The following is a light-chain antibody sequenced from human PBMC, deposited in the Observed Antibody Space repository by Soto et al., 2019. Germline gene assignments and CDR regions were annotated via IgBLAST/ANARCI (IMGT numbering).Light chain of an antibody. Sequence: ERVMTQSPATLSVSPGERATLSCRASQSVGSNLAWYRQKPGQAPRLLIYRISVRAADVPTRFSGSGSGTEFTLTITSLQSEDFGTYYCQQYTQWPITFGQGTRLEIK. CDR1: QSVGSN. CDR2: RIS. J-gene: IGKJ5*01. CDR3: QQYTQWPIT. V-gene: IGKV3-15*01.